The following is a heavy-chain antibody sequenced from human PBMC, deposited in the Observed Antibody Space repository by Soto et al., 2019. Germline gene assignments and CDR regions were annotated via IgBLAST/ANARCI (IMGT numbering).Heavy chain of an antibody. CDR1: GGSVSRDSNF. CDR2: IYYSGPT. D-gene: IGHD4-4*01. CDR3: ARGYSHYAH. V-gene: IGHV4-61*01. Sequence: SETLSLTCTVSGGSVSRDSNFWSWIRQPPGKGLEWIGYIYYSGPTRYNPSLESRVTISIDSSKNQVSLNLTSVTAADTAVYYCARGYSHYAHWGRGTLVTVS. J-gene: IGHJ4*02.